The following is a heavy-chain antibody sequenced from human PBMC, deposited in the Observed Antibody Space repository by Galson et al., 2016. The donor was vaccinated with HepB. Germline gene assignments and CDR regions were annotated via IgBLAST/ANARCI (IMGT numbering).Heavy chain of an antibody. D-gene: IGHD2-2*01. V-gene: IGHV3-30*18. CDR1: GFTFSSYG. CDR3: AKDGRMYCSSASCHDHFHY. CDR2: ISYDGRNK. J-gene: IGHJ4*02. Sequence: SLRLSCAASGFTFSSYGMHWVRQAPGKGLEWVAFISYDGRNKKYADSVKGGFTISRDNSKKTLDLQMNSLRAEDTAVYYCAKDGRMYCSSASCHDHFHYWGQGTLVTVSS.